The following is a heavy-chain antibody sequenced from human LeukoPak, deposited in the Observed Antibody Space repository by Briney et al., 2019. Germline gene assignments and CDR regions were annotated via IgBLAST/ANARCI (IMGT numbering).Heavy chain of an antibody. CDR3: ARDRRHVRNTVTSPPSDY. CDR1: GDSISSSKRY. Sequence: SETLSLTCTVSGDSISSSKRYWGGVRQPPGKGLQWIGSIYESESIFYNPSRNSLITLTVDTSKNQFSLKLRSVTASDTAFYFCARDRRHVRNTVTSPPSDYWGQGPLVTVSS. CDR2: IYESESI. J-gene: IGHJ4*02. D-gene: IGHD4-17*01. V-gene: IGHV4-39*07.